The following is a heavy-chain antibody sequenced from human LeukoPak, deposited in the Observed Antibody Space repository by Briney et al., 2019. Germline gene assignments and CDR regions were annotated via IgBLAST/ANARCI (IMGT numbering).Heavy chain of an antibody. D-gene: IGHD6-19*01. CDR2: INPNSGGT. Sequence: GASVKVSCKASGYTFTGYYIHWVRQAPGQGLEWMGWINPNSGGTNYAQNFQGRVTMTRDTSISTAYMELSRLRSDDTAVYFCARGISEAVPGRYFQHWGQGTLVTVSS. V-gene: IGHV1-2*02. J-gene: IGHJ1*01. CDR3: ARGISEAVPGRYFQH. CDR1: GYTFTGYY.